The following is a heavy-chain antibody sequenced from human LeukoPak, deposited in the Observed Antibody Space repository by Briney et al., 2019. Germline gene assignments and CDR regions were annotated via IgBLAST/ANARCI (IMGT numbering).Heavy chain of an antibody. V-gene: IGHV3-30*18. Sequence: GGSLRLSCAASGFTFSSYGMHWVRQAPGKGLEWVAVTSYDGSYIYYADSVKGRFTISRDKSKNTLYLQMNSLRTEDTAVYYCAKDLGRDMTPTEVIDVWGQGTTVTVSS. D-gene: IGHD2-15*01. CDR1: GFTFSSYG. CDR2: TSYDGSYI. CDR3: AKDLGRDMTPTEVIDV. J-gene: IGHJ6*02.